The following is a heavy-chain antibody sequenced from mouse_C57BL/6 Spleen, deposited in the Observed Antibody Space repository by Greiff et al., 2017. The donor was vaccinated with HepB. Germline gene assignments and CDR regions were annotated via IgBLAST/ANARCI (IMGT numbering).Heavy chain of an antibody. D-gene: IGHD1-1*01. CDR3: ARRVYYGIPYWFDY. CDR2: INPNNGGT. J-gene: IGHJ2*01. CDR1: GYTFTDYN. Sequence: EVQLQQSGPELVKPGASVKIPCKASGYTFTDYNMDWVKQSHGKSLEWIGDINPNNGGTIYNQKFKGKATLTVDKSSSTAYMELRSLTSEDTAVYYCARRVYYGIPYWFDYWGQGTTLTVSS. V-gene: IGHV1-18*01.